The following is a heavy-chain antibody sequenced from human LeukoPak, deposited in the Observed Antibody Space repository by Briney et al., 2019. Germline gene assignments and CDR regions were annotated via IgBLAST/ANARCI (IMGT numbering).Heavy chain of an antibody. Sequence: SETLSLTCAVYGGSFSGYYWSWIRQPPGKGLEWIGEINHSGSTNYNPSLKGRVTISVDTSKNQFSLKLSSVTAADTAVYYCARAYGMYFDYWGQGTLVTVSS. CDR1: GGSFSGYY. V-gene: IGHV4-34*01. CDR2: INHSGST. D-gene: IGHD4-17*01. J-gene: IGHJ4*02. CDR3: ARAYGMYFDY.